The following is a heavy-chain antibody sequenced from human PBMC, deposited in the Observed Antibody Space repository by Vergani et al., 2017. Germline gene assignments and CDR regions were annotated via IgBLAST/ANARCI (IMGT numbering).Heavy chain of an antibody. J-gene: IGHJ3*02. V-gene: IGHV1-69*01. CDR3: ARDFLVQERLNAFDI. CDR2: IIPIFGTA. Sequence: QVQLVQSGAEVKKPGSSVKVSCKAFGGTFSSYAISWVRQAPGQGLEWMGGIIPIFGTARYAQKFQDRVTITAAESTTTAYMELSSLRSEDTAVYYCARDFLVQERLNAFDIWGQGTMVTVSS. CDR1: GGTFSSYA. D-gene: IGHD1-1*01.